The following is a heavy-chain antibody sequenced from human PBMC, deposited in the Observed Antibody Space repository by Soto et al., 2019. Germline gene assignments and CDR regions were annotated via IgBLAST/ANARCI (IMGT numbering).Heavy chain of an antibody. CDR1: GITFSTYA. D-gene: IGHD6-13*01. CDR2: NSSSGDSS. J-gene: IGHJ5*02. CDR3: AKDRSGPQYSTSWYESDL. Sequence: EVQLLESGGGLVQPGGSLRLSCVGSGITFSTYAMNWDRQAPGKGLEWVSGNSSSGDSSHYADSVKGRFTISRDNSKNPVYLQMNSLRAEDTAVYYCAKDRSGPQYSTSWYESDLWGQGTLVTVSS. V-gene: IGHV3-23*01.